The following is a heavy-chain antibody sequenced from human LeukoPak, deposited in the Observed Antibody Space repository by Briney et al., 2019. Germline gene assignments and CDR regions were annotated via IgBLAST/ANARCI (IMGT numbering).Heavy chain of an antibody. J-gene: IGHJ6*02. Sequence: GGSLRLSCAASGFTFSSYGMHWVRQAPGKGLEWVAVISYDDSNKYYADSVKGRFTISRDNSKNTLYLQMNSLRAEDTAVYYCAKDGARYYYYGLDVWGPGTTVTASS. CDR2: ISYDDSNK. D-gene: IGHD3-16*01. V-gene: IGHV3-30*18. CDR3: AKDGARYYYYGLDV. CDR1: GFTFSSYG.